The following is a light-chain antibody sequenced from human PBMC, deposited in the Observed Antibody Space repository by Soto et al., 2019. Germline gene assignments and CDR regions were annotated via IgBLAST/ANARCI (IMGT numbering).Light chain of an antibody. CDR1: SSNIGAGYD. V-gene: IGLV1-40*01. CDR3: QSDDSSLSAVV. J-gene: IGLJ2*01. CDR2: GST. Sequence: QSVLTQPPSVSGAPGQRVTISCTGSSSNIGAGYDVHWYQQFPGTAPKLLLYGSTNRPSGVPDRFSGSKSDTSASLAIAGLQTEDEADYYCQSDDSSLSAVVFGGGTKLTVL.